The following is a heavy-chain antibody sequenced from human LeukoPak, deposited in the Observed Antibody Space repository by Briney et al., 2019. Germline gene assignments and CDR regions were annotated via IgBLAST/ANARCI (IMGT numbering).Heavy chain of an antibody. D-gene: IGHD2-2*01. V-gene: IGHV3-23*01. Sequence: PGGSLRLSYAASTFTFSSHAMSWVRQALGKGLEWVSSISDSGGSTYYADSVKGRFTISRDNSKNTLYLQMNSLRAEDTAVYYCAKVDVVITTAIGVSLDFWGQGTLVTVSS. CDR2: ISDSGGST. CDR1: TFTFSSHA. J-gene: IGHJ4*02. CDR3: AKVDVVITTAIGVSLDF.